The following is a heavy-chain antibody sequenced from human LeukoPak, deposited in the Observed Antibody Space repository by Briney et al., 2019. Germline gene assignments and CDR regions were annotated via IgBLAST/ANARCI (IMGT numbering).Heavy chain of an antibody. D-gene: IGHD4-23*01. CDR3: ARDHGYSGGNCFDH. CDR1: GFTFSTYA. CDR2: ISYDGTNK. J-gene: IGHJ4*02. V-gene: IGHV3-30-3*01. Sequence: PGGSLRLSCAASGFTFSTYAVHWVRQAPGKGLEWVAVISYDGTNKYYADSVKGRFTISRDTSKNTLNLQMNSLRVDDTAVYYCARDHGYSGGNCFDHWGQGTLVTVSS.